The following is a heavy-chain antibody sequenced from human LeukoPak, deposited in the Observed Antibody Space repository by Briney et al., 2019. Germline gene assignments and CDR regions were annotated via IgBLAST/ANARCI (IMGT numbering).Heavy chain of an antibody. Sequence: GGSLRLSCAASGFTFSDYYMSWIRQAPGKGLEWVSYISTSSSYTKYADSVKGRFTISRDNAKNSLYLQMNSLRVDDTAVYYCASGYGDSYFDYWGQGTLVTVSS. V-gene: IGHV3-11*06. D-gene: IGHD4-17*01. CDR3: ASGYGDSYFDY. CDR1: GFTFSDYY. J-gene: IGHJ4*02. CDR2: ISTSSSYT.